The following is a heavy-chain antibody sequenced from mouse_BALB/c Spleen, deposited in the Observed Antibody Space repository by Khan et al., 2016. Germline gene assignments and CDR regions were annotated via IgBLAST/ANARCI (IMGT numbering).Heavy chain of an antibody. CDR1: GYSITSDYA. CDR3: ARSDYGDKDAMDY. V-gene: IGHV3-2*02. J-gene: IGHJ4*01. CDR2: ISYSGST. D-gene: IGHD1-1*01. Sequence: EVQLVESGPGLVKPSQSLSLTCTVTGYSITSDYAWNWIRQFPGNRLEWMGYISYSGSTSYNQSLKSRISITRDTSKNQFFLQLNSVTSEDTATXYCARSDYGDKDAMDYWGQGTSVTVSS.